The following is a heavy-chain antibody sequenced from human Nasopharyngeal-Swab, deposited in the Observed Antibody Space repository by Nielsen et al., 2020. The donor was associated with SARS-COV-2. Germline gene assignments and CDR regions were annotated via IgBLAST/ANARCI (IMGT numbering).Heavy chain of an antibody. D-gene: IGHD3-16*01. V-gene: IGHV4-59*13. J-gene: IGHJ4*01. Sequence: SETLSLTCTVSGGSMNSSFWTWIRQAPGQRLEWIGFISSRGDTHYSPSLKSRVTMSVDTSDNQFSLKLTSVNAADTAIYYCARFASVYRNLDYWGHGTMVTVSS. CDR3: ARFASVYRNLDY. CDR2: ISSRGDT. CDR1: GGSMNSSF.